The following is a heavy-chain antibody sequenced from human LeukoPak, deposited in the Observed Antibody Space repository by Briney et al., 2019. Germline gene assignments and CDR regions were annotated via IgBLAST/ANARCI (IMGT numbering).Heavy chain of an antibody. V-gene: IGHV1-18*01. Sequence: GASVKVSCKASGYTFTSYGISWVRQAPGQGFEWMGWISAYNGNTNYAQKLQGRVTMTTDTSTSTAYMELRSLRSDDTAVYCCAVEIAVAGTSYDAFDIWGQGTMVTVSS. CDR3: AVEIAVAGTSYDAFDI. J-gene: IGHJ3*02. CDR1: GYTFTSYG. D-gene: IGHD6-19*01. CDR2: ISAYNGNT.